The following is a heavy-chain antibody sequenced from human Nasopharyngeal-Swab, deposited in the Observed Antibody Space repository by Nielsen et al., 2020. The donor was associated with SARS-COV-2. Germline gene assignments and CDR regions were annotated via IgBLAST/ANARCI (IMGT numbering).Heavy chain of an antibody. V-gene: IGHV3-74*01. CDR2: INRDGTST. CDR3: ARAPDCGGGSCNSYHYYGMDV. Sequence: GESLKISCAASGFTFSSYWMHWVRQPPGKGLVWVSRINRDGTSTTYADSVEGRFTISRDNAKNTLFLQMYSLRAEDTAVYYCARAPDCGGGSCNSYHYYGMDVWGQGTTVTVSS. J-gene: IGHJ6*02. D-gene: IGHD2-15*01. CDR1: GFTFSSYW.